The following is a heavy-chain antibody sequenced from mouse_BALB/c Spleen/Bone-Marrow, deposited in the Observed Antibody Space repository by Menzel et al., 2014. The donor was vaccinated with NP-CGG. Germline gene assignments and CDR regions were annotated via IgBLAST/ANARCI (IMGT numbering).Heavy chain of an antibody. CDR2: ISSGSSTV. CDR1: GFTFSGFG. CDR3: ARSGSSSGYFDY. D-gene: IGHD1-1*01. J-gene: IGHJ2*01. Sequence: EVQLVESGGGLVQPGGSRKPSCAASGFTFSGFGMHWVRQAPEKGLEWVAYISSGSSTVYYADKVMGRFTISRDNPKNTLFLQMTSLRSEDTAMYYCARSGSSSGYFDYWGQGTTLTVSS. V-gene: IGHV5-17*02.